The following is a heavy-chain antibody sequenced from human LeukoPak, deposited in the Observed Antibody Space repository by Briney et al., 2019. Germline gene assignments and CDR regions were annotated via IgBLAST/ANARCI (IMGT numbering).Heavy chain of an antibody. Sequence: GASVKVSCKASGYTFTGYYMHWVRQAPGQGLEWMGWINPNSGGTNYAQKFQGRVTMTRDTSISIAYMELSGLRSDDTAVYYCARDDSSANDAFDIWGQGTMVTVSS. J-gene: IGHJ3*02. CDR1: GYTFTGYY. V-gene: IGHV1-2*02. CDR2: INPNSGGT. D-gene: IGHD3-22*01. CDR3: ARDDSSANDAFDI.